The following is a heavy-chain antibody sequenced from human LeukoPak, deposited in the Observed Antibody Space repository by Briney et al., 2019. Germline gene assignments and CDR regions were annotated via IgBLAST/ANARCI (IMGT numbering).Heavy chain of an antibody. CDR3: VKDCGRGFDLIFVY. D-gene: IGHD3-10*01. CDR1: GFTFNEYA. J-gene: IGHJ4*02. CDR2: ISCNSGSK. V-gene: IGHV3-9*01. Sequence: GGSLRLTCAASGFTFNEYAMRWVRQAPGKGLEWVSDISCNSGSKYYADSVKGRITTSTDNAKNSLHLQRHSPAAEATASYSCVKDCGRGFDLIFVYWGGGTLV.